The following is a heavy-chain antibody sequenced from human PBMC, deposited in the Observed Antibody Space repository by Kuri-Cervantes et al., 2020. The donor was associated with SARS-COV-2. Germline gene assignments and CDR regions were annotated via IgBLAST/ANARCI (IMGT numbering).Heavy chain of an antibody. CDR1: GFTVSDYY. J-gene: IGHJ4*02. D-gene: IGHD6-13*01. V-gene: IGHV3-53*01. CDR3: ARGRYTNSWYYFGY. Sequence: GESLKISCAASGFTVSDYYMTWVRQAPGKGLEWVSVIYVHRTEYADSVKGRFTISRDNSNNTVYLQMNSLRAEDAAVYYCARGRYTNSWYYFGYWGQGNPGHRLL. CDR2: IYVHRT.